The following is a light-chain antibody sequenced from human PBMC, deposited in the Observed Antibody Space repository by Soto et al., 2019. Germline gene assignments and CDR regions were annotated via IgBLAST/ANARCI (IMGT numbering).Light chain of an antibody. V-gene: IGLV1-44*01. CDR2: SNN. CDR3: AAWDNSLNGYV. Sequence: QSVLTQPPSASGTPGQRVTISCSGSSSNIGGNTVNWYQQLPGTAPKLLIYSNNQRPSGVPDRFSGSKSGTSASLAISGLQSGDEVDYYWAAWDNSLNGYVFGTGTKVTVL. J-gene: IGLJ1*01. CDR1: SSNIGGNT.